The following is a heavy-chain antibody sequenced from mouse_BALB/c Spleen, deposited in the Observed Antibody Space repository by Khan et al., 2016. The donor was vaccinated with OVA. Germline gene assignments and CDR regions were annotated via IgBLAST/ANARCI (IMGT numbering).Heavy chain of an antibody. V-gene: IGHV3-2*02. D-gene: IGHD1-1*01. CDR3: ARGNYYGYYFDY. CDR2: ISYSGGT. Sequence: EVQLQESGPGLVKPSQSLSLTCTVTGYSITSGYAWNWIRQFPGNKLEWMGYISYSGGTSYNPSLKSRIAITRDTSKNLFFLQLNSVTTEDTATYYCARGNYYGYYFDYWGQGTPLTVSS. J-gene: IGHJ2*01. CDR1: GYSITSGYA.